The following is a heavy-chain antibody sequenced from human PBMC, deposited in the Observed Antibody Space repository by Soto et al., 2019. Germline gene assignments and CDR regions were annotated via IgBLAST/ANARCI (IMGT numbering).Heavy chain of an antibody. CDR1: GSSIIGYY. D-gene: IGHD6-19*01. Sequence: SETLSLTCTFSGSSIIGYYWTWIRQSPERGLEWIGYIHYSGSANYNPSLNSRLTMSVDRSKSQFSMKLASVTAADTAVYYCAGGVGGSGLNRFDPWGQGTLVTVSS. CDR3: AGGVGGSGLNRFDP. J-gene: IGHJ5*02. CDR2: IHYSGSA. V-gene: IGHV4-59*03.